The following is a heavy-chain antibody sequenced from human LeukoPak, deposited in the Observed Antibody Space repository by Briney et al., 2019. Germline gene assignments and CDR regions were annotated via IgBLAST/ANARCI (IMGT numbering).Heavy chain of an antibody. CDR2: IHYSGST. J-gene: IGHJ4*02. CDR3: ARARYSSGWYTVNYFDY. CDR1: GGSISSYY. D-gene: IGHD6-19*01. V-gene: IGHV4-59*01. Sequence: RTSETLSLTCTVSGGSISSYYWSWIRQPPGKGLEWIGYIHYSGSTNYNPSLKSRVTISVDTSKNQFSLKLSSVTAADTAVYYCARARYSSGWYTVNYFDYWGQGTLVTVSS.